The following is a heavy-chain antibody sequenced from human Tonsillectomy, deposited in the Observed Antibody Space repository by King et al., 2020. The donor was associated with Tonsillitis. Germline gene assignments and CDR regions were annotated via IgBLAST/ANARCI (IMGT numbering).Heavy chain of an antibody. CDR2: ISASGGTT. V-gene: IGHV3-23*04. CDR3: ALTSYSSSWYGRNWFDP. J-gene: IGHJ5*02. Sequence: VQLVQSGGGLVQPGGSLRLSCAASGFTFSSYAMSWVRQAPGKGLEWVSTISASGGTTYYADSVKGRFTISRDNPKNTLYLQMNSLRAEDTAVYYCALTSYSSSWYGRNWFDPWGQGILVTVSS. CDR1: GFTFSSYA. D-gene: IGHD6-13*01.